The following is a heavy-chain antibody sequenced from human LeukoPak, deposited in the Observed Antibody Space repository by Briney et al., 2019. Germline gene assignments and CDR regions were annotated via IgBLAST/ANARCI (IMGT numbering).Heavy chain of an antibody. V-gene: IGHV4-61*02. CDR1: GSSISSGSYY. D-gene: IGHD1-26*01. CDR3: ARDIVGAAGGY. Sequence: SQTLSLTCTVSGSSISSGSYYWSWIRQPAGKGLEWIGRIYTSGSTNYNPSLKSRVTISVDTSKNQFSLKLSSVTAADTAVYYCARDIVGAAGGYWGQGTLVTVSS. J-gene: IGHJ4*02. CDR2: IYTSGST.